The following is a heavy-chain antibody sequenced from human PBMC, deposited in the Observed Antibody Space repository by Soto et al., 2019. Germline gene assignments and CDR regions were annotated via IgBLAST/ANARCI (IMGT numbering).Heavy chain of an antibody. CDR2: IYYSGST. Sequence: SETLSLTCTVSGGSISSYYWSWIRQPPGKGLEWIGYIYYSGSTNYNPSLKSRVTISVDTSKNQFSLKLSSVTAADTAVYYCARSSPPDCSGGSCYYSWFDPWGQGTLVTVSS. D-gene: IGHD2-15*01. CDR3: ARSSPPDCSGGSCYYSWFDP. CDR1: GGSISSYY. J-gene: IGHJ5*02. V-gene: IGHV4-59*01.